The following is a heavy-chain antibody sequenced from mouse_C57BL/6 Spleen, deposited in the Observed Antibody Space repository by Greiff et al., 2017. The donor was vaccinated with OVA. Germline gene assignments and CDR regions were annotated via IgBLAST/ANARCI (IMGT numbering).Heavy chain of an antibody. CDR1: GYTFTSYW. CDR3: ARGGYYSNYGRYAMDY. D-gene: IGHD2-5*01. J-gene: IGHJ4*01. V-gene: IGHV1-59*01. CDR2: IDPSDSYT. Sequence: QVQLQQPGAELVRPGTSVKLSCKASGYTFTSYWMHWVKQRPGQGLEWIGVIDPSDSYTNYNQKFKGKATLTVDTSSSTAYMQLSSLTSEDSAVYYCARGGYYSNYGRYAMDYWGQGTSVTVSS.